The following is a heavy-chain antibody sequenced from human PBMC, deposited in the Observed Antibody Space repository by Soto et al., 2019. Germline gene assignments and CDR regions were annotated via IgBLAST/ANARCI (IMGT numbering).Heavy chain of an antibody. V-gene: IGHV1-69*13. CDR3: ARRLAAAGTISYYYGMDV. CDR2: IIPIFGTA. J-gene: IGHJ6*02. Sequence: ASVKVSCKASGGTFSSYAISWVRHPPGQGLEWIGGIIPIFGTANYAQKFQVRVTITADESTSTADMELSSVRSEDTAVYYGARRLAAAGTISYYYGMDVCGQGTTVTVSS. D-gene: IGHD6-13*01. CDR1: GGTFSSYA.